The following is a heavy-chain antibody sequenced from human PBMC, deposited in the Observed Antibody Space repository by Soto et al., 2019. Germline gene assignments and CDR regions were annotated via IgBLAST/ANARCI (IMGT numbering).Heavy chain of an antibody. D-gene: IGHD6-13*01. J-gene: IGHJ3*02. CDR2: INHSGST. Sequence: SETLSLTCAVYGGSFSGYYWSWIRQPPGKGLEWIGEINHSGSTNYNPSLKSRVTISVDTSKNQFSLKLSSVTAADTAVYYCARGSSSLYDAFDIWGQGTMVTVSS. CDR3: ARGSSSLYDAFDI. CDR1: GGSFSGYY. V-gene: IGHV4-34*01.